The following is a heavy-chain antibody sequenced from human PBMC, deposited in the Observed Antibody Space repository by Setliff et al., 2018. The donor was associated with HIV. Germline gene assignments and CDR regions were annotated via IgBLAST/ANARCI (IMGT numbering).Heavy chain of an antibody. CDR1: GGTSSTHA. V-gene: IGHV1-69*10. Sequence: SVKVSCKASGGTSSTHAMNWVRRAPGQGLEWMGQIISILDITTYAQQLQGRVTITADESTSTFYMELSSLRSADTAVYYCAGPRGDEALDIWGQGTKVTVSS. CDR2: IISILDIT. J-gene: IGHJ3*02. D-gene: IGHD3-10*01. CDR3: AGPRGDEALDI.